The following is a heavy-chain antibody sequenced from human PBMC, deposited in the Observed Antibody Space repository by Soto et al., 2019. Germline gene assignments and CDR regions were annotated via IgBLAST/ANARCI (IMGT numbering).Heavy chain of an antibody. D-gene: IGHD3-22*01. V-gene: IGHV5-51*01. CDR1: GYSFTSYW. Sequence: GESPKISCKGSGYSFTSYWIGWVRQMPGKGLEWMGIIYPGDSDTRYSPSFQGQVTISADKSISTAYLQWSSLKASDTAMYYCARPSDRYYYDSSGCYNPWNYYYYGMDVWGQGTTVTVSS. J-gene: IGHJ6*02. CDR3: ARPSDRYYYDSSGCYNPWNYYYYGMDV. CDR2: IYPGDSDT.